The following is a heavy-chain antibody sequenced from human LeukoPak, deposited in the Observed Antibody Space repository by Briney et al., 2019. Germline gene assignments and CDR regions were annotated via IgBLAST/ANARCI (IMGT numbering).Heavy chain of an antibody. CDR3: ARVGYNFSYFDY. Sequence: KASETLSLTCAVYGGSFSGYYWSWIRQPPGKGLEWIGEINHSGSTNYNPSLKSRVTISVDTSKNQFSLKLSSVTAADTAVYYCARVGYNFSYFDYWGQGTLVTVSS. J-gene: IGHJ4*02. V-gene: IGHV4-34*01. D-gene: IGHD5-12*01. CDR2: INHSGST. CDR1: GGSFSGYY.